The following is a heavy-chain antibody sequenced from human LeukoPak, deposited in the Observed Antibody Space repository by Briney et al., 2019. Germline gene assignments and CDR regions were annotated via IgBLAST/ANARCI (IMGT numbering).Heavy chain of an antibody. J-gene: IGHJ4*02. Sequence: GGSLRLSCAASGFTFSSYSMNWVRQAPGKGLEWVSYISSSSSTIYYADSVKGRFTISRDNAKNSLYLQMNSLRAEDTAVYYCARRGTMIDGGDFDYWGQGTLVTVSS. CDR1: GFTFSSYS. CDR2: ISSSSSTI. D-gene: IGHD3-22*01. V-gene: IGHV3-48*01. CDR3: ARRGTMIDGGDFDY.